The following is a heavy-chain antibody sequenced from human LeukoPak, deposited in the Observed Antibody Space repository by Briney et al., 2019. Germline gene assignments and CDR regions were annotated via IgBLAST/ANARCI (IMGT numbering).Heavy chain of an antibody. CDR3: SRGDDFSGDS. J-gene: IGHJ5*01. CDR1: GFTFSSYW. D-gene: IGHD2-21*02. Sequence: GGSLRLSCAASGFTFSSYWMSWVRQAPGKGLERVANIHPDGIEKYHVDSVKGRFTIFRDNARNLLYLQMSSLRADDTAVYYCSRGDDFSGDSWGQGTLVTVSS. CDR2: IHPDGIEK. V-gene: IGHV3-7*04.